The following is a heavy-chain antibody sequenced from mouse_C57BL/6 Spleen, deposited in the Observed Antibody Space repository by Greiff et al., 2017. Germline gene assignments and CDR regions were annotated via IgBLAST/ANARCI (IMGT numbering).Heavy chain of an antibody. Sequence: EVQLQQSGPELVKPGASVKISCKASGYTFTDYYMNWVKQSPGQSLEWIGDINPNNGGTSYNQKFKGKATLTVDKSSSTAYMELRSLTSEDSAGYYCARGGGWYFDVWGTGTTVTVSS. J-gene: IGHJ1*03. V-gene: IGHV1-26*01. CDR3: ARGGGWYFDV. CDR2: INPNNGGT. D-gene: IGHD1-1*02. CDR1: GYTFTDYY.